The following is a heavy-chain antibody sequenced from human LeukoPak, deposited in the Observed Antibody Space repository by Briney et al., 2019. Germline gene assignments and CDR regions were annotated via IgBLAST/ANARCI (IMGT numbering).Heavy chain of an antibody. CDR1: GFTFSSYG. J-gene: IGHJ1*01. CDR3: AKQPPGGYYYESSGYYQYFQH. Sequence: GGSLRLSCAASGFTFSSYGINWVRQAPGKGLEWVSAISGGASNTYYADSVKGRFTISRDNSKNTLYLQMNSLRAEDTAVYYCAKQPPGGYYYESSGYYQYFQHWGQGTLVTVSS. D-gene: IGHD3-22*01. CDR2: ISGGASNT. V-gene: IGHV3-23*01.